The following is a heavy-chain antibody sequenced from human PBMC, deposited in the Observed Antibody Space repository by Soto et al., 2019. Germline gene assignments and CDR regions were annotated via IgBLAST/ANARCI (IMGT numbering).Heavy chain of an antibody. Sequence: PSETLSLTCTVSGGSISSSNYYWGWIRQPPGKGLEWIGSIYYSGSTYYNPSLKSRVTISVDTSKNQFSLKLSSVIAADTAVYYCARHSASSWSYCYYMDVWGKGTTVTVSS. J-gene: IGHJ6*03. CDR3: ARHSASSWSYCYYMDV. V-gene: IGHV4-39*01. CDR2: IYYSGST. CDR1: GGSISSSNYY. D-gene: IGHD3-3*01.